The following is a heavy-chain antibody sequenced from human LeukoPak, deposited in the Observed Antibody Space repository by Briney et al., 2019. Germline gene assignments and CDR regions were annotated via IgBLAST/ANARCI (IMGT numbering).Heavy chain of an antibody. D-gene: IGHD3-10*01. V-gene: IGHV1-3*01. Sequence: ASVKVSCKASGYTFTTYAMHWVRQAPGQRLEWMGWINGGNGNTKYSQKFQGRVTISRDTSASTAYMELSSLRSEDTAVYYCARDEIEELLTGWGGMDVWGQGTMVTVSS. CDR1: GYTFTTYA. CDR2: INGGNGNT. J-gene: IGHJ6*02. CDR3: ARDEIEELLTGWGGMDV.